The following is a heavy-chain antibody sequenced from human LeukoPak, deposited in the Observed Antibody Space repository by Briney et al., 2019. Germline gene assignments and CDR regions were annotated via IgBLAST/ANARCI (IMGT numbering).Heavy chain of an antibody. V-gene: IGHV3-21*01. CDR2: ISSSIGYI. Sequence: PGGSLRLSCAASGFTFSSYSMNWVRQAPGKGLEWVSSISSSIGYIYYADSVKGRFTISRDNAKNSLYLQMNSLRAEDTAVYYCARAQRGGNSMAGFDYWGQGTLVTVSS. CDR1: GFTFSSYS. J-gene: IGHJ4*02. CDR3: ARAQRGGNSMAGFDY. D-gene: IGHD4-23*01.